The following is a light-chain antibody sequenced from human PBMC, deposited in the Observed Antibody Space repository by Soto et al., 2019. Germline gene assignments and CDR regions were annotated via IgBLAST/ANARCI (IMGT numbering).Light chain of an antibody. V-gene: IGLV2-14*01. J-gene: IGLJ3*02. CDR1: RSDVGAYNY. CDR3: TSYTSTALRV. CDR2: EVT. Sequence: QSVLTQPASVSGSPGQSIAISCTGTRSDVGAYNYVSWYQQHPGKAPKLMISEVTNRPSGVSDRFSGSKSGNTASLTISGLQAEDEADYYCTSYTSTALRVFGGGTKVTV.